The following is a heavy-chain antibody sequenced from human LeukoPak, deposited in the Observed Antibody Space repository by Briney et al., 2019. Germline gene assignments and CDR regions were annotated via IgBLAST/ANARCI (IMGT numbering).Heavy chain of an antibody. Sequence: KPGGSLRLSCAASGFSFTNAWMTWVRQAPGKGPEWVGRIKSKSDGGTADYAVPVKGRFTISRDDSKNTLYLQMNSLKTEDTAVYFCTTRSGGDSWGQGALVTVSS. D-gene: IGHD3-10*01. CDR2: IKSKSDGGTA. CDR3: TTRSGGDS. J-gene: IGHJ4*02. V-gene: IGHV3-15*01. CDR1: GFSFTNAW.